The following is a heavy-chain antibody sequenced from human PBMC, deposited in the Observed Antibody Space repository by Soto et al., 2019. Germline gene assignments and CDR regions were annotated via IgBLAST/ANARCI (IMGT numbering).Heavy chain of an antibody. J-gene: IGHJ3*01. CDR1: GGTFSSYA. V-gene: IGHV1-69*06. CDR2: IIPIFGTA. CDR3: AIIHQQWLPKAFDR. D-gene: IGHD5-12*01. Sequence: SVKVSCKASGGTFSSYAISWVRQAPGQGLEWMGGIIPIFGTANYAQKFQGRVTITADKSTSTAYMELSSLRSEDTAVYYCAIIHQQWLPKAFDRWGQGTMVTVS.